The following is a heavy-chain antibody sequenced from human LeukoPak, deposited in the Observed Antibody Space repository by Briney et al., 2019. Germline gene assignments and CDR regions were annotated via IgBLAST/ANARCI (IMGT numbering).Heavy chain of an antibody. J-gene: IGHJ4*02. V-gene: IGHV3-9*01. Sequence: PGGSLRLSCAASGFTFSSYAMSWVRQAPGKGLEWVSGISWNSGSIGYADSVKGRFTISRDNAKNSLYLQMNSLRAEDTALYYCAKTPRPLREPYFDYWGQGTLVTVSS. CDR2: ISWNSGSI. D-gene: IGHD3-16*01. CDR1: GFTFSSYA. CDR3: AKTPRPLREPYFDY.